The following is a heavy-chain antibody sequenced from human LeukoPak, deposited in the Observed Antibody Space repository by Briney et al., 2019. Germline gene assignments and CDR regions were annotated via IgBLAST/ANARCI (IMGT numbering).Heavy chain of an antibody. V-gene: IGHV5-51*01. D-gene: IGHD3-3*01. J-gene: IGHJ3*02. CDR3: ARLRFLAWDAFDI. CDR2: IYPGDSDT. CDR1: GYSFTSYW. Sequence: GESLKISCKGSGYSFTSYWIGWVRQMPGKGLKWMGIIYPGDSDTRYSPSFQGQVTISADKSISTAYLQWSSLKASDTAMYYCARLRFLAWDAFDIWGQGTMVTVSS.